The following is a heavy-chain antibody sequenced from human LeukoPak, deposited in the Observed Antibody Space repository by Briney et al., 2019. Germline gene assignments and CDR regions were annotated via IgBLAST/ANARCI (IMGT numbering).Heavy chain of an antibody. CDR2: IIPILGIA. D-gene: IGHD3-10*01. V-gene: IGHV1-69*04. J-gene: IGHJ6*02. Sequence: GASVKVSCKASGGTFSSYAISWVRQAPGQGLEWMGRIIPILGIANYAQKFQGRVTITADKSTSTAYMEPSSLRSEDTAVYYCARGLRRYYGEYGMDVWGQGTTVTVSS. CDR3: ARGLRRYYGEYGMDV. CDR1: GGTFSSYA.